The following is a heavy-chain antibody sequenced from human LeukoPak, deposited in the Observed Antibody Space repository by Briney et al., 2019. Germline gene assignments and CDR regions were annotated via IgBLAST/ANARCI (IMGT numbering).Heavy chain of an antibody. D-gene: IGHD3-16*02. V-gene: IGHV7-4-1*02. J-gene: IGHJ4*02. CDR3: ARAFQSLGGLSLPDY. CDR2: INTNTGNP. CDR1: GYTFTSYA. Sequence: ASVKVSCKASGYTFTSYAMNWVRQAPGQGLEWMGWINTNTGNPTYAQGFTGRFVFSLDTSVSTTYLQISSLKAEDTAVYFCARAFQSLGGLSLPDYWGQGIVLTVSS.